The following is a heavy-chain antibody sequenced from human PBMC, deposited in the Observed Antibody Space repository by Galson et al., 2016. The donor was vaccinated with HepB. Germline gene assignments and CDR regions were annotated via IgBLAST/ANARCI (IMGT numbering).Heavy chain of an antibody. V-gene: IGHV4-39*01. CDR2: IYYSGST. Sequence: ETLSLTCTVSGGSISSSSSYWGCIRQPPGKGLEWIGSIYYSGSTYYNPSLKSRVTISVDTSKNQFSLKLSSVTAADTAVYYCAGHLRGGYGMDVWGQGTTVTVSS. CDR1: GGSISSSSSY. D-gene: IGHD3-10*01. CDR3: AGHLRGGYGMDV. J-gene: IGHJ6*02.